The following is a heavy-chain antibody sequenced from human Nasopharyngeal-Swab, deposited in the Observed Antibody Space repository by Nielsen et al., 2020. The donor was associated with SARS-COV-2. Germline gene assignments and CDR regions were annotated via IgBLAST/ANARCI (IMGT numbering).Heavy chain of an antibody. J-gene: IGHJ6*03. CDR2: IYPGDSDT. D-gene: IGHD6-13*01. CDR1: GSSFTSYW. Sequence: GGSLRLSCKGSGSSFTSYWSGWVRQMPGKGLEWMGIIYPGDSDTRYSPFFQGQVTISADKSISTAYLQWSSLKASDTAMYYCARLWKEGYYYDYMDVWGKGTTVTVSS. CDR3: ARLWKEGYYYDYMDV. V-gene: IGHV5-51*01.